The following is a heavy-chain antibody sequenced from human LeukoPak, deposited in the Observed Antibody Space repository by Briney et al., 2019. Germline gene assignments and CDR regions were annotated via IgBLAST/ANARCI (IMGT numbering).Heavy chain of an antibody. V-gene: IGHV4-31*03. CDR3: AASSGVTLGRF. CDR1: GGSISSGSHY. CDR2: IYYTGIT. J-gene: IGHJ4*02. D-gene: IGHD3-16*01. Sequence: SETLSLTCTVSGGSISSGSHYYQWIRQHPGKGLEWIGYIYYTGITSYNPSLKGRVTMSVDTSMNQVSLKVTSLTATDTAVYYCAASSGVTLGRFWGQGARVTVSS.